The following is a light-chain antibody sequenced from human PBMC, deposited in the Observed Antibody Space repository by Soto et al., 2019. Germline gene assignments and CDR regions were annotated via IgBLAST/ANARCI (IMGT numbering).Light chain of an antibody. CDR2: AAS. J-gene: IGKJ1*01. V-gene: IGKV1-39*01. Sequence: DIQMTQSPSSLSESVGDRVTITCRASQSISSYLNWYQQKPGKAPKLLIYAASSLKSGVPSRFSGSGSGTDFTLTISSLQPEEFATYYSQQSYSTPLTFGTGTKVEIK. CDR3: QQSYSTPLT. CDR1: QSISSY.